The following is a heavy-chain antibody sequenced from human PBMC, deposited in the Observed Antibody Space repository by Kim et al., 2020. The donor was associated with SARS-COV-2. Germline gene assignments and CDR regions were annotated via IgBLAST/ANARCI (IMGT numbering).Heavy chain of an antibody. CDR2: ISAYNGNT. D-gene: IGHD6-13*01. V-gene: IGHV1-18*01. Sequence: ASVKVSCKASGYTFTSYGISWVRQAPGQGLEWMGWISAYNGNTNYAQKLQGRVTMTTDTSTSTAYMELRSLRSDDTAVYYCARARAEVAAAGNTAMYYYYCGVDVWDQGTAVAVSS. CDR1: GYTFTSYG. CDR3: ARARAEVAAAGNTAMYYYYCGVDV. J-gene: IGHJ6*02.